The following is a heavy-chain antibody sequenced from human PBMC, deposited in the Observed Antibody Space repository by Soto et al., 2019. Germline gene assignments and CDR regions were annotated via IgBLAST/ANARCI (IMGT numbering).Heavy chain of an antibody. CDR1: GGSISSGGYY. V-gene: IGHV4-31*03. CDR2: IYYSGST. CDR3: AREDGAFGVASTGGDNWFDP. D-gene: IGHD3-3*01. Sequence: TLSLTCTVSGGSISSGGYYWSWIRQHPGKGLEWIGYIYYSGSTYYNPSLKSRVTISVDTSKNQFSLKLSSVTAADTAVYYCAREDGAFGVASTGGDNWFDPWGQGTLVTVSS. J-gene: IGHJ5*02.